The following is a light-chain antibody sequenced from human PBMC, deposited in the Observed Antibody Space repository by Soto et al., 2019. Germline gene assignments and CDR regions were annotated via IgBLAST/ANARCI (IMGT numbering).Light chain of an antibody. J-gene: IGLJ1*01. V-gene: IGLV2-14*01. Sequence: QSALTQPASVSGSPGQSITISCTGTSSDIGGYSSVSWYQHHPGRAPKLMIYDVSDRPSGVSTRFSGSKSGNTASLTISGLQAEDEADYYCCSYKSNYTYVFGTGTKVTVL. CDR3: CSYKSNYTYV. CDR1: SSDIGGYSS. CDR2: DVS.